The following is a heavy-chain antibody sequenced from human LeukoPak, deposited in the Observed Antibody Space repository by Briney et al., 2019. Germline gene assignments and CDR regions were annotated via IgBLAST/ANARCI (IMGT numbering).Heavy chain of an antibody. V-gene: IGHV3-23*01. J-gene: IGHJ4*02. CDR2: ISGSGGST. CDR1: GFTFSSYA. Sequence: GGSLRLSCAASGFTFSSYAMSWVRQAPGKGLELVSAISGSGGSTYYADSVKGRFTISRDNSKNTLYLQMNSLRAEDMAVYYCAKDPYTAGQTGFFDYWGQGTLVTVSS. CDR3: AKDPYTAGQTGFFDY. D-gene: IGHD6-13*01.